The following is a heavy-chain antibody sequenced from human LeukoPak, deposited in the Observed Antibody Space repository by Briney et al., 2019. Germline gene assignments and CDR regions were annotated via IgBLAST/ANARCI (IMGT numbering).Heavy chain of an antibody. D-gene: IGHD2-21*01. V-gene: IGHV1-69*05. CDR3: ARGFRGDSCGGDCFAY. Sequence: SVKVSCKASGGTFSSYAISWVRQAPGQGLEWMGRLIPIFGTANYAQKFQGRVSITTDESTSTAYMELSSLRSEDTALYYCARGFRGDSCGGDCFAYWGQGTLVTVSS. CDR1: GGTFSSYA. J-gene: IGHJ4*02. CDR2: LIPIFGTA.